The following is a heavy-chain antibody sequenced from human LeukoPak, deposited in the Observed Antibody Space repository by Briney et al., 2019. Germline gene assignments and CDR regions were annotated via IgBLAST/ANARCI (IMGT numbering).Heavy chain of an antibody. Sequence: SETLSLTCTVSGGSISSSSYYWGWIRQPPGKGLEWIGNIYYSGSPYYNPSLKSRVTISVDTSKNQFSLNLSSVIAADTAVYYCARVKQWGGFDFWGQGTLVTVSS. J-gene: IGHJ5*01. D-gene: IGHD6-19*01. CDR3: ARVKQWGGFDF. CDR1: GGSISSSSYY. CDR2: IYYSGSP. V-gene: IGHV4-39*02.